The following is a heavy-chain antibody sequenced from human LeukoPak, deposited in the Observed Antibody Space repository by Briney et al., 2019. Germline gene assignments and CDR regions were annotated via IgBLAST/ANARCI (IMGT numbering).Heavy chain of an antibody. Sequence: PSETLSLTCAVYGGSFSGYYWSWIRQPPGKGLEWIGEINHSGSTNYNPSLKSRVTISVDTSKNQFSLKLSSVTAEDTAVYYCARGLPTYYYDSSGYFDYWGQGTLVTVS. CDR3: ARGLPTYYYDSSGYFDY. CDR1: GGSFSGYY. J-gene: IGHJ4*02. D-gene: IGHD3-22*01. V-gene: IGHV4-34*01. CDR2: INHSGST.